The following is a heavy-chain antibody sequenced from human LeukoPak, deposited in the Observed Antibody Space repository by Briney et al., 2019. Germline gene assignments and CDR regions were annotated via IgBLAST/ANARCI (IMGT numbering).Heavy chain of an antibody. J-gene: IGHJ4*02. D-gene: IGHD3-22*01. CDR1: GYTFTGYY. Sequence: ASVTVSCKASGYTFTGYYMHWVRQAPGQGLEWMGIINPSGGSTSYAQKFQGRVTMTRDTSTSTVYMELSSLRSEDTAVYYCARDSNFYYDSSGYSGPQLSILYWGQGTLVTVSS. CDR3: ARDSNFYYDSSGYSGPQLSILY. V-gene: IGHV1-46*01. CDR2: INPSGGST.